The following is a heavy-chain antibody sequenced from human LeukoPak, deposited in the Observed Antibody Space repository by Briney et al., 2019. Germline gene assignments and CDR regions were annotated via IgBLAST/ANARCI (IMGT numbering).Heavy chain of an antibody. D-gene: IGHD3-3*01. J-gene: IGHJ6*02. CDR2: INHSGST. CDR3: ARGGRSLWSGYYSPPYYYYGMDV. Sequence: KPSETLSLTCAVYGGSFSGYYWSWIRQPPGKGREWIGEINHSGSTNYNPSLKSRVTISVDTSKNQFSLKLSSVTAADTAVYYCARGGRSLWSGYYSPPYYYYGMDVWGQGTTVTVSS. V-gene: IGHV4-34*01. CDR1: GGSFSGYY.